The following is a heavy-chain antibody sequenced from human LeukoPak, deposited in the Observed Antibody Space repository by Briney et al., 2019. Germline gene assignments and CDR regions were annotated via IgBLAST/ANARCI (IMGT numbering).Heavy chain of an antibody. V-gene: IGHV1-69*06. Sequence: WASVKVSCKASGGTFSSYAISWVRQAPGQGLEWMGGIIPIFGTANYAQKFQGRVTITADKSTSTAYMELSSLRSEDTAVYYCARSPRPYYYDSSGYSRLDAFDIWGQGTMVTVSS. D-gene: IGHD3-22*01. CDR1: GGTFSSYA. J-gene: IGHJ3*02. CDR2: IIPIFGTA. CDR3: ARSPRPYYYDSSGYSRLDAFDI.